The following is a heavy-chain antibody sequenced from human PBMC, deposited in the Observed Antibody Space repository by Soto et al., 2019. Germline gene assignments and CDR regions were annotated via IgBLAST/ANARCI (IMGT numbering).Heavy chain of an antibody. CDR1: GFTFSSYG. Sequence: QVQLVESGGGVVQPGGSLRLSCAASGFTFSSYGMHWVRQAPGKGLEWVAVMWYDGSNIHYGDSVKGRFTISRDNSKSTVDLQMNSLRPEDTAVYYCAKDSRSAAMLFGFDSWGQGTLVTVSS. J-gene: IGHJ4*02. CDR3: AKDSRSAAMLFGFDS. D-gene: IGHD2-2*01. V-gene: IGHV3-30*02. CDR2: MWYDGSNI.